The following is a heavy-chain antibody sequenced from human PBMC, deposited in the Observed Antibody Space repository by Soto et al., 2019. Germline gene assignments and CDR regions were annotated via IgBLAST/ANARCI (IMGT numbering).Heavy chain of an antibody. D-gene: IGHD4-17*01. CDR1: CGSISSYY. CDR3: AGFYGDYSYYFDY. Sequence: PSETLSLTCTVSCGSISSYYWSWVRQPPGKGLEWIGYIYYSGSTNYNPSLKSRVTISVDTSKNQFSLKLSSVTAADTAVYYCAGFYGDYSYYFDYWGQGTLVTVSS. CDR2: IYYSGST. J-gene: IGHJ4*02. V-gene: IGHV4-59*01.